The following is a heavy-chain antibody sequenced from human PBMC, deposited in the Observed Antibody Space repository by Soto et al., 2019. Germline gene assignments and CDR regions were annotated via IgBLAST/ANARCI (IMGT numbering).Heavy chain of an antibody. Sequence: GGSLRLSCEASGFTSSSYAMHWVRQARGKGLEWVAVISYEGSNKYYADSVKGRFIISRDNSKSTLYLQMNSLRTEDTAVYYCASEWKHDGLDYWGQGTLVTVSS. CDR2: ISYEGSNK. CDR1: GFTSSSYA. CDR3: ASEWKHDGLDY. D-gene: IGHD5-18*01. V-gene: IGHV3-30-3*01. J-gene: IGHJ4*02.